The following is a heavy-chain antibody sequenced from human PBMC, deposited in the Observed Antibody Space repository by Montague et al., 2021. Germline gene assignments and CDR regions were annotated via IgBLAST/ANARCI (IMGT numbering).Heavy chain of an antibody. D-gene: IGHD6-13*01. V-gene: IGHV3-74*01. Sequence: SLRLSCAASGFSFSSYWMHWVRQAPGKGLLWGSRITLDGSSTTFADSVKGRFTTSRDNAKATLYLQMNSLRVEDTAVYYCARNLASAAPGAFDIWGQGTMVSVSS. J-gene: IGHJ3*02. CDR2: ITLDGSST. CDR1: GFSFSSYW. CDR3: ARNLASAAPGAFDI.